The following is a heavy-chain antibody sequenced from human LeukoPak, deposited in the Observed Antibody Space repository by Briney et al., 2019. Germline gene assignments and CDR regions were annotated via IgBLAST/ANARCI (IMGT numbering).Heavy chain of an antibody. J-gene: IGHJ3*02. CDR1: GFTFSSYA. Sequence: GGSLRLSCAASGFTFSSYAMHWVRQAPGKGLEWVAVISYDGSNKYYADSVKGRFTISRDNSKNTLYLQMNSLRAEDTAVYYCARDLAPDTAMKSRIDAFDIWGQGTMVTVSS. CDR2: ISYDGSNK. CDR3: ARDLAPDTAMKSRIDAFDI. D-gene: IGHD5-18*01. V-gene: IGHV3-30-3*01.